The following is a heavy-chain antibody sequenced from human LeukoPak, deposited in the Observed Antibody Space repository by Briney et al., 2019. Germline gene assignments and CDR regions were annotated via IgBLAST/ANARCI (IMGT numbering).Heavy chain of an antibody. V-gene: IGHV4-59*12. CDR3: AREWVPGTLRYFDWLSDDAFDI. CDR1: GGSIGSYY. J-gene: IGHJ3*02. Sequence: PSETLSLTCTVSGGSIGSYYWSWIRQPPGKGLEWIGYIYYSGSTNYNPSLKSRATISVDTSKNQFSLKLSSVTAADTAVYYCAREWVPGTLRYFDWLSDDAFDIWGQGTMVTVSS. D-gene: IGHD3-9*01. CDR2: IYYSGST.